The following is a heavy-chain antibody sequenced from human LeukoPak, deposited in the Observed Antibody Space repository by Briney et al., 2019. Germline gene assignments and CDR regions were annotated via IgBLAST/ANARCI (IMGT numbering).Heavy chain of an antibody. CDR2: IYTSGST. D-gene: IGHD3-3*01. V-gene: IGHV4-61*02. CDR1: GGSISSGSYY. Sequence: PSETLSLTCTVSGGSISSGSYYWSWIRQPAGKGLEWIGRIYTSGSTNYNPSLKSRVTISVDTSKNQFSLKLSSVTAADTAVYYCARHGSKGASSIFGVVKYHFDYWGQGTLVTVSS. J-gene: IGHJ4*02. CDR3: ARHGSKGASSIFGVVKYHFDY.